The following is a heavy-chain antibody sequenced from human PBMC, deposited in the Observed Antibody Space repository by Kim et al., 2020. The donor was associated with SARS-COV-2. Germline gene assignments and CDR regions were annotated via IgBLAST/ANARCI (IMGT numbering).Heavy chain of an antibody. J-gene: IGHJ6*02. Sequence: ASVKVSCKASGYTFNSYAISWVRQAPGQGLEWIGWISVYNGNTNFAQKLQGRVTMTTDTSTSTAYMELRSLTSDDTAVYYCATLDYYDMDVWGQGTTVTV. CDR2: ISVYNGNT. CDR1: GYTFNSYA. V-gene: IGHV1-18*01. CDR3: ATLDYYDMDV.